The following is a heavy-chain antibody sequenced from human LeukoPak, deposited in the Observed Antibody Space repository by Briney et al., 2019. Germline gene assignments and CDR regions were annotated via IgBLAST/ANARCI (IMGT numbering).Heavy chain of an antibody. Sequence: SVKVSCKASGGTFSSYAISWVRQAPGQGLEWMGRIIPIFGIANYAQKFQGRVTITRDTSASTAYMELSSLRSEDTAVYYCARSDRGVIKNWFDPWGQGTLVTVSS. CDR3: ARSDRGVIKNWFDP. CDR1: GGTFSSYA. J-gene: IGHJ5*02. D-gene: IGHD3-10*01. V-gene: IGHV1-69*04. CDR2: IIPIFGIA.